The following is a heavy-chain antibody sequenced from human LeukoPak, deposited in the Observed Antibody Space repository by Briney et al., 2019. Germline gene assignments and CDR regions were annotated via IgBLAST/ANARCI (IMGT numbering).Heavy chain of an antibody. J-gene: IGHJ6*04. CDR2: IYSGGST. CDR3: ASVVPAAKWYGMDV. Sequence: GGSLRLSCAASGFTVSSNYMSWVRQAPGKGLEGVSVIYSGGSTYYADSVKGRFTISRDNSKNTLYLQMNSLRAEDTAVYYCASVVPAAKWYGMDVWGKGTTVTVSS. CDR1: GFTVSSNY. D-gene: IGHD2-2*01. V-gene: IGHV3-53*01.